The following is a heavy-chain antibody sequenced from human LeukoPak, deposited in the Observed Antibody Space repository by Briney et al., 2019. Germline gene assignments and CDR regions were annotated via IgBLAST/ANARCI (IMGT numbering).Heavy chain of an antibody. CDR3: AKDIRTMLVAGGAFDI. Sequence: PGGSLRLSCAASGFTFSSYAMSWVRQAPGKGLEWVSAISGSGGSTYYADSVKGRFTISRDNSKNTLYLQMNSLRAEDTAVYYCAKDIRTMLVAGGAFDIWGQGTMVTVSS. D-gene: IGHD3-22*01. CDR2: ISGSGGST. J-gene: IGHJ3*02. V-gene: IGHV3-23*01. CDR1: GFTFSSYA.